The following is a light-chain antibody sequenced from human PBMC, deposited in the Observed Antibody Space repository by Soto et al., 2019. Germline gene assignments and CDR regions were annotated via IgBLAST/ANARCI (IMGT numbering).Light chain of an antibody. CDR3: QQYYSTPG. J-gene: IGKJ5*01. V-gene: IGKV1-17*01. CDR1: QGIRND. CDR2: DAS. Sequence: DVQLTQSPSSLSASVGDRVTITCRASQGIRNDLGWYQQEPGKAPKLLIYDASSLESGVPSRFSGSGSGTEFTLTISSLQAEDVAVYYCQQYYSTPGFGQGTRLEIK.